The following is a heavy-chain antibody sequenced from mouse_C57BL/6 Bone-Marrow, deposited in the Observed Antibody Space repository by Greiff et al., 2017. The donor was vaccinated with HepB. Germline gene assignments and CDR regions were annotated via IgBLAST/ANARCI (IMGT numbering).Heavy chain of an antibody. CDR1: GFSLTSYG. CDR3: ARNFYGYGDGFAY. CDR2: IWSGGST. V-gene: IGHV2-2*01. Sequence: QVQLKESGPGLVQPSQSLSITCTVSGFSLTSYGVHWVRQSPGKGLEWLGVIWSGGSTDYNAAFISRLSISKDNSKSQVFFKMNSLQADDTAIYYCARNFYGYGDGFAYWGQGTLVTVSA. D-gene: IGHD2-2*01. J-gene: IGHJ3*01.